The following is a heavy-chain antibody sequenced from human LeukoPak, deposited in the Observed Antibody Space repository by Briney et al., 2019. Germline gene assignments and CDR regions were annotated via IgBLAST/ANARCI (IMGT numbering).Heavy chain of an antibody. D-gene: IGHD2-15*01. CDR2: IWYDGSNK. CDR3: ARHAMSPRYCSGGSCYSGESDC. J-gene: IGHJ4*02. Sequence: PGGSLRLSCAASGFTFSSYGMHWVRQAPGKGLEWVAVIWYDGSNKYYADSVKGRFTISRDNSKNTLYLQMNSLRAEDTAVYYCARHAMSPRYCSGGSCYSGESDCWGQGTLVTVSS. CDR1: GFTFSSYG. V-gene: IGHV3-33*01.